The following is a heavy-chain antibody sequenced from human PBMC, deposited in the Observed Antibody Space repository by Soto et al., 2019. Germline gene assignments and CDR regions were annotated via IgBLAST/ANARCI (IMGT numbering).Heavy chain of an antibody. CDR2: IWYDGSNK. V-gene: IGHV3-33*01. J-gene: IGHJ4*02. D-gene: IGHD6-19*01. CDR1: GFTFSSYG. CDR3: ARDRGSSGWYFGY. Sequence: GGSLRLSCAASGFTFSSYGMHWVRQAPGKGLEWVAVIWYDGSNKYYADSVKGRFTISRDNSKNTLYLQMNNLRAEDTALYYCARDRGSSGWYFGYWGQGTLVTVSS.